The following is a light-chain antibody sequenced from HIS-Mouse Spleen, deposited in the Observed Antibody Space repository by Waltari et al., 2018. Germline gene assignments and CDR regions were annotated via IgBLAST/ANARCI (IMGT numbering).Light chain of an antibody. J-gene: IGLJ2*01. CDR2: EGS. CDR1: TSYFGWYNL. CDR3: CSYAGSSTLV. Sequence: QSALTQPASVSGSPGQSIPISLTGPTSYFGWYNLVSRDQHTQGKTPKPMIYEGSKRPSGVSNRFSGSKSGNTASLTISGLQAEDEADYYCCSYAGSSTLVFGGGTKLTVL. V-gene: IGLV2-23*01.